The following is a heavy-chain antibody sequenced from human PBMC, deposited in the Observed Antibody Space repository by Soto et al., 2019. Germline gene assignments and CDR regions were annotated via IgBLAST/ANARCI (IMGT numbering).Heavy chain of an antibody. J-gene: IGHJ5*02. V-gene: IGHV4-39*01. Sequence: SETLSLTCGVSGDSISNSGFYWAWIRQPPGEGLEWIGSIYHTGNAYYNPSLKSRVTISVDTSKNQFSLKVTSVTAADTALYYCARDYFDSSDYTTNWFDPWGQGTLVTVSS. CDR3: ARDYFDSSDYTTNWFDP. D-gene: IGHD3-22*01. CDR2: IYHTGNA. CDR1: GDSISNSGFY.